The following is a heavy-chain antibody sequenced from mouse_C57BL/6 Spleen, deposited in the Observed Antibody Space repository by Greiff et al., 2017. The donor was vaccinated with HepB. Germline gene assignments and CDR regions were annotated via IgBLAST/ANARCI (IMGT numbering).Heavy chain of an antibody. CDR2: IYPGDGDT. J-gene: IGHJ4*01. V-gene: IGHV1-82*01. D-gene: IGHD3-2*02. CDR1: GYAFRSSW. CDR3: ARETAQATFYAMDY. Sequence: QVQLQQSGPELVKPGASVKISCKASGYAFRSSWMNWVKQRPGKGLEWIGRIYPGDGDTNYNGKFKGKATLTADKSSSTAYMQLSSLTSEDSAVYFCARETAQATFYAMDYWGQGTSVTVSS.